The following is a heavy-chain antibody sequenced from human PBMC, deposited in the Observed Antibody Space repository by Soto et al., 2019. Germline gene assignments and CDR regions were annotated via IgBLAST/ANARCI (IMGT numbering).Heavy chain of an antibody. CDR1: GFTFSSFA. CDR2: ISSSGETT. V-gene: IGHV3-23*01. D-gene: IGHD6-13*01. CDR3: VQDWTGNSCPCMVV. Sequence: VQLLESGGGLVQPGGSLRLSCAASGFTFSSFAMTWVRQAPGEGLEWVSSISSSGETTYYSDSVKGRFTISRDISKNMVYLQMTSRRAEDTAVYFCVQDWTGNSCPCMVVWGQGTTVTVSS. J-gene: IGHJ6*02.